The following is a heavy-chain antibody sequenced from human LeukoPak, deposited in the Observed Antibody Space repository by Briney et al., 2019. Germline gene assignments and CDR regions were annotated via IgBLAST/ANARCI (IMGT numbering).Heavy chain of an antibody. V-gene: IGHV3-72*01. Sequence: GGSLRLSCAASGFIFSDHYMEWVRQAPGKGLEWVGRTRNKANSYATEYAASVKGRFTISRDDSKNSLYLQMNSLKTEDTAVYYCTRIGCPGGTCHDAFDIWGQGTMVTVSS. D-gene: IGHD2-15*01. CDR2: TRNKANSYAT. CDR3: TRIGCPGGTCHDAFDI. J-gene: IGHJ3*02. CDR1: GFIFSDHY.